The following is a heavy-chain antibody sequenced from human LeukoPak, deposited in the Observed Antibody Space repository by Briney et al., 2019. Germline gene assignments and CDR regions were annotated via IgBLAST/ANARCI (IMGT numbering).Heavy chain of an antibody. J-gene: IGHJ5*02. CDR1: GGSFSGYY. Sequence: SETLSLTCAVCGGSFSGYYWSWIRQPPGKGLEWIGEINHSGSTNYNPSLKSRVTISVDTSKNQFSLKLSSVTAADTAVYYCARGLAAAASTWGQGTLVTVSS. V-gene: IGHV4-34*01. CDR2: INHSGST. CDR3: ARGLAAAAST. D-gene: IGHD6-13*01.